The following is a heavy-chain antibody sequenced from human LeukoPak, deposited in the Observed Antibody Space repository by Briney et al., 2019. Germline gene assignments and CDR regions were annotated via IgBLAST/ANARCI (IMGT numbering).Heavy chain of an antibody. Sequence: PGRSLRLSXAASGFTFDDYAMHWVRQPPGKGLEWVSGISWNSGSIGYADSVKGRFTISRDNAKNSLYLQMNSLRAEDMALYYCAKGTLAGPLDYWGQGTLVTVSS. CDR3: AKGTLAGPLDY. V-gene: IGHV3-9*03. CDR2: ISWNSGSI. CDR1: GFTFDDYA. J-gene: IGHJ4*02.